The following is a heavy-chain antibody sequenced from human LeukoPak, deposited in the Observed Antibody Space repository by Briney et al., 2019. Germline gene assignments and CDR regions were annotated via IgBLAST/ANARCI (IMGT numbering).Heavy chain of an antibody. Sequence: GASVKVSCKASGGTFSSYAISWVRQAPGQGLEWMGGIIPIFGTANYAQKFQGRVTITADESTSTAYMELSSLRSEDTAVYYCARDRDYGDYNTQDLFVYWGQGTLVTVSS. J-gene: IGHJ4*02. D-gene: IGHD4-17*01. CDR2: IIPIFGTA. CDR3: ARDRDYGDYNTQDLFVY. CDR1: GGTFSSYA. V-gene: IGHV1-69*13.